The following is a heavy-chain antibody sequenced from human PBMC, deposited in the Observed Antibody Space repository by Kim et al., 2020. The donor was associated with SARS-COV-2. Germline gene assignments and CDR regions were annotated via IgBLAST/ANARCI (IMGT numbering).Heavy chain of an antibody. J-gene: IGHJ5*02. V-gene: IGHV1-46*01. Sequence: ASVKVSCKASGYTFTSYYMHWVRQAPGQGLEWMGIINPSGGSTSYAQKFQGRVTMTRDTSTSTVYMELSSLRSEDTAVYYCARGGLLWFGEGNWFDPWGQGTLVTVSS. D-gene: IGHD3-10*01. CDR2: INPSGGST. CDR3: ARGGLLWFGEGNWFDP. CDR1: GYTFTSYY.